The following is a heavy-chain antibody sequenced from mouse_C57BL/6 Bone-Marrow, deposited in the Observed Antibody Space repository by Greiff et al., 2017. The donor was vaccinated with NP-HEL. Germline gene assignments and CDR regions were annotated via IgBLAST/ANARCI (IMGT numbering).Heavy chain of an antibody. CDR2: IYPGGGAT. J-gene: IGHJ3*01. CDR1: GYAFSDYW. Sequence: VKLQQSGAELVKPGASVKISCTASGYAFSDYWMNWVKQRPGKGLEWIGYIYPGGGATNYKGKFKDQVTLTADKSSSTAYMQISRLTSEDSAVYFCARGAYWGQGTLVTVSA. CDR3: ARGAY. V-gene: IGHV1-80*01.